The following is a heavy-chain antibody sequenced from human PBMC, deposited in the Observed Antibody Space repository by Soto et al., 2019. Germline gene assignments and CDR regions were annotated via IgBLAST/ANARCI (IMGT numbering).Heavy chain of an antibody. Sequence: QLQLQESGPGLVKTSETLSLTCTVSGGSISSSSNHWGWIRQPPGKGLEWIGNIYYSENTYYNPSLKIRVTISVDTSKNQFSLRLTSVTAADTAVYYCATHPPYGPLDHWGQGTLVTVSS. CDR2: IYYSENT. CDR1: GGSISSSSNH. CDR3: ATHPPYGPLDH. V-gene: IGHV4-39*01. D-gene: IGHD4-17*01. J-gene: IGHJ4*02.